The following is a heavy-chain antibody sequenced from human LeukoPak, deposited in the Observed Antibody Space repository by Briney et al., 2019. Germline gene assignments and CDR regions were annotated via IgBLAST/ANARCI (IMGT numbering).Heavy chain of an antibody. J-gene: IGHJ3*01. CDR2: IYHSGNT. D-gene: IGHD3-22*01. Sequence: SETLSLTCTVSGGSITTYYWSWIRQPPGKGLEWIGYIYHSGNTNSNPSLKSRVTISVDTSKNQFSLKLRSVTAADTAIYYCARDSFYDSSGSFSDVFDCWGQGTMVTVSS. CDR1: GGSITTYY. CDR3: ARDSFYDSSGSFSDVFDC. V-gene: IGHV4-59*01.